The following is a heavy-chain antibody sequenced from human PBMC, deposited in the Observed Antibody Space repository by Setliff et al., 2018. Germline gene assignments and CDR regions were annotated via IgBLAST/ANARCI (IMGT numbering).Heavy chain of an antibody. CDR3: ARGRMRGSCSGPSCTYDPFDI. V-gene: IGHV4-59*12. Sequence: SETLSLTCTVSGGSIGSSFWNWIRQSPGKGLEWIGYKSNRGDTNSNPSLRSRLTMSVDTSKNQFSLILRSVTAADTAVYYCARGRMRGSCSGPSCTYDPFDIWGQGTPVT. CDR2: KSNRGDT. J-gene: IGHJ3*02. D-gene: IGHD2-2*01. CDR1: GGSIGSSF.